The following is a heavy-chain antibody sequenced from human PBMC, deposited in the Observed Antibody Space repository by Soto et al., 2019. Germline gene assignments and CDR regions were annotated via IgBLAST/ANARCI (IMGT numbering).Heavy chain of an antibody. Sequence: GGPLRRSRTASGFTFSSSRVNCVRPAPGKGLEWVSSISSSSSYIYYADSVKGRFTISRDNAKNSLHLQMNSLRAEDTAVYYCARGRRPLDPWGQGTLVTVSS. CDR1: GFTFSSSR. CDR2: ISSSSSYI. J-gene: IGHJ5*02. V-gene: IGHV3-21*01. CDR3: ARGRRPLDP.